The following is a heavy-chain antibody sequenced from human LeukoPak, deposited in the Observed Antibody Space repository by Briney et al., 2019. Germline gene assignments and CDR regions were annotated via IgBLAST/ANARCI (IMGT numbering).Heavy chain of an antibody. D-gene: IGHD4-17*01. Sequence: GGSLRLSCAASGFTFSGSAMHWVRQASGKGLEWVGRIRSKANNYATTYAASVKGRLTISRDDSKNTAYLQMNSLKTGDTAVYFCSSGLSVLRSNNTPVDYWGQGTLVTVSS. J-gene: IGHJ4*02. CDR2: IRSKANNYAT. CDR1: GFTFSGSA. V-gene: IGHV3-73*01. CDR3: SSGLSVLRSNNTPVDY.